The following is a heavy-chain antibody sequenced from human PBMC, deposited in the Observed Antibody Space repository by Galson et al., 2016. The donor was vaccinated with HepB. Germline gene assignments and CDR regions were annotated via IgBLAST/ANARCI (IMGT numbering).Heavy chain of an antibody. CDR1: GFTFSSYA. D-gene: IGHD1-26*01. Sequence: SLRLSCAASGFTFSSYAMNWVRQAPGKGLEWVSVISGYGGSTYNADSVKGRFTISRDNSKDTLYLQMNSLRAEDTAVYYCAKEGNWEPYLDYWGQGTLVTVSS. J-gene: IGHJ4*02. V-gene: IGHV3-23*01. CDR3: AKEGNWEPYLDY. CDR2: ISGYGGST.